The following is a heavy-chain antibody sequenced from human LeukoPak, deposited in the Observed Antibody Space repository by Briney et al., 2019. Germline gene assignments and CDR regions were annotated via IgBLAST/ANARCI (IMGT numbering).Heavy chain of an antibody. CDR1: GFTFSSYS. Sequence: PGGSLRLSCAASGFTFSSYSMNWVRQAPGKGLEWASSISSSSSYIYYADSVKGRFTISRDNAKNSLYLQMNSLRAEDTAVYYCAREGCFGSRCYSSTPSWYYYYMDVWGKGTTVTVSS. J-gene: IGHJ6*03. D-gene: IGHD2-21*02. CDR2: ISSSSSYI. V-gene: IGHV3-21*01. CDR3: AREGCFGSRCYSSTPSWYYYYMDV.